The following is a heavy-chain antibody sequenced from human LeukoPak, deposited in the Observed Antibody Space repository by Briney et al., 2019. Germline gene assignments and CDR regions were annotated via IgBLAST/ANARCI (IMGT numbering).Heavy chain of an antibody. CDR3: ARAKGPSSIQLWLAFDY. J-gene: IGHJ4*02. V-gene: IGHV4-34*01. Sequence: PSETLSLTCAVYGGSFSGYYWSWIRQPPGKGLEWIGEINHSGSTNYNPSLKSRVTISVDTSKNQFSLKLSSVTAADTAVYYCARAKGPSSIQLWLAFDYWGQGTLVTVSS. CDR1: GGSFSGYY. D-gene: IGHD5-18*01. CDR2: INHSGST.